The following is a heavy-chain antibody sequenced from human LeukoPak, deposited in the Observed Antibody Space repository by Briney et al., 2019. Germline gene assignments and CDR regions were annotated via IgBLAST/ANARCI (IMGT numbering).Heavy chain of an antibody. J-gene: IGHJ4*02. CDR3: AKVAAAAGLDF. CDR1: GFTFSSYS. V-gene: IGHV3-23*01. CDR2: ISGSGGST. Sequence: GGSLRLSCAASGFTFSSYSMNWVRQAPGKGLEWVSAISGSGGSTYYADSVKGRFTISRDNSQNTLFLQMNSLRAEDTAVYYCAKVAAAAGLDFWGQGTLVTVSS. D-gene: IGHD6-13*01.